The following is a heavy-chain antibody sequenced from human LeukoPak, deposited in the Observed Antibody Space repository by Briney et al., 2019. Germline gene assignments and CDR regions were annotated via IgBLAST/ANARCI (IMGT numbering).Heavy chain of an antibody. V-gene: IGHV5-51*01. CDR1: GDSFTSYW. J-gene: IGHJ5*02. Sequence: GESLQISCKGSGDSFTSYWIGWVRQLPGKVLEWMGIIYPGDSDTRYSPSFQGQVTISADKSISTAYLQWSSLKASDTAMYYCARSPTFLVGATFWFDPWGQGTLVTVSS. CDR3: ARSPTFLVGATFWFDP. CDR2: IYPGDSDT. D-gene: IGHD1-26*01.